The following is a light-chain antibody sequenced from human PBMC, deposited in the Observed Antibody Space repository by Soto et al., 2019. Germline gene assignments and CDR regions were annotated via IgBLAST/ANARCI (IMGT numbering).Light chain of an antibody. CDR3: KQHYSAPIT. CDR1: QSISRN. Sequence: EIVMTQSPATLSVSPGERATLSCRASQSISRNLAWYQQKPGQAPRLLIYGASTRATGIPARFSGSGSGTEFTLTISSLQSEDFAVYYCKQHYSAPITFGQGARLEI. V-gene: IGKV3-15*01. J-gene: IGKJ5*01. CDR2: GAS.